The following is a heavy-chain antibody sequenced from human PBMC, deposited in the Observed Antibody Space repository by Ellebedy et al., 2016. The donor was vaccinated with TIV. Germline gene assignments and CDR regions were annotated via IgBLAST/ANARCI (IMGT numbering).Heavy chain of an antibody. J-gene: IGHJ3*02. V-gene: IGHV1-2*02. CDR2: INPDSGGT. CDR1: GYTFTGYY. CDR3: ARGPGMATIVPRQHDAFDI. D-gene: IGHD5-24*01. Sequence: AASVKVSCKASGYTFTGYYMHWVRQAPGQGLEWMGWINPDSGGTYYAQKFQGRVTMTRDTSISTADMELSSLRSDDTAVYYCARGPGMATIVPRQHDAFDIWGQGTMVTVSS.